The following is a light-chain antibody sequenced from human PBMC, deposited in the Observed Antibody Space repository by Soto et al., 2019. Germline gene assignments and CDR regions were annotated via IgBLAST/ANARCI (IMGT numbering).Light chain of an antibody. CDR3: QQRSKMPLT. CDR2: GAS. Sequence: EIVLTQSPGTLSFSPGERATLSCRASQSVSNSYLAWYQQKPGQAPRLLFYGASSRATGIPARFSGSGSETDFTLTISSLEPEDFAIYYCQQRSKMPLTFGHGTKVDIK. J-gene: IGKJ1*01. CDR1: QSVSNSY. V-gene: IGKV3D-20*02.